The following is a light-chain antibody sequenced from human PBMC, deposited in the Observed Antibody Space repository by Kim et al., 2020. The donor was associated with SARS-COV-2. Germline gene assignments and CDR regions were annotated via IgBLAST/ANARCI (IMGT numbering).Light chain of an antibody. CDR2: AAS. CDR1: QGISSY. J-gene: IGKJ2*01. V-gene: IGKV1-8*01. Sequence: AIRMTQSPSSLSASTGDRVTITCRASQGISSYLAWYQQKPGKAPKLLIYAASTLQCGVPSRFSGSGSGTDFTLTISCLQSEDFATYYCQQYYSYPYTFGQGTKLEI. CDR3: QQYYSYPYT.